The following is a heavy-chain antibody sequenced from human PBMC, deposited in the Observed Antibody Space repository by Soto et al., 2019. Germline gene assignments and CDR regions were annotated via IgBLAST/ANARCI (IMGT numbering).Heavy chain of an antibody. J-gene: IGHJ4*02. CDR1: GYTFTSYG. V-gene: IGHV1-18*01. CDR2: ISAYNGNT. Sequence: QVQLVKSGAEVKKPGASVKGSCKASGYTFTSYGISWVRQAPGQGLEWMGWISAYNGNTHYAQKLQGRVTMTTDTFTSTAYMALRSLRSDDTAVYYCASSIAKLDYWGQGTLVTVSS. D-gene: IGHD6-6*01. CDR3: ASSIAKLDY.